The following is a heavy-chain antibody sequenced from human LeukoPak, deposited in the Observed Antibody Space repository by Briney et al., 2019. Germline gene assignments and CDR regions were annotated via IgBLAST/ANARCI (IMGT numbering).Heavy chain of an antibody. J-gene: IGHJ4*02. D-gene: IGHD6-19*01. V-gene: IGHV3-23*01. CDR3: ARGGKAKSQWLAQYYFDY. CDR2: ISGSGGST. Sequence: GGSLRLSCAASGFTFSSYAMSWVRQAPGKGLEWVSAISGSGGSTYYADSVKGRFTISRDNSKNTLYLQMNSLRAEDTAVYYCARGGKAKSQWLAQYYFDYWGQGTLVTVSS. CDR1: GFTFSSYA.